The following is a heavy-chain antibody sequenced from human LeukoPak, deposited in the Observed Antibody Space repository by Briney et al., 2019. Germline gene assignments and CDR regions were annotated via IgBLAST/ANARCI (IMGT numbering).Heavy chain of an antibody. CDR1: GFTFSSYG. CDR3: ARHRGYYDSSGYYDY. Sequence: GGSLRLSCAASGFTFSSYGMHWVRQAPGKGLEWVAVIWYDGSNKYYADSVKGRFTISRDNSKNTLYLQMNSLRAEDTAVYYCARHRGYYDSSGYYDYWGQGTLVTVSS. V-gene: IGHV3-33*01. CDR2: IWYDGSNK. J-gene: IGHJ4*02. D-gene: IGHD3-22*01.